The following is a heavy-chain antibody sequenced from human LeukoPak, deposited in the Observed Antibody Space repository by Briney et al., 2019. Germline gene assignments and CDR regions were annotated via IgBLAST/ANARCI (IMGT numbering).Heavy chain of an antibody. D-gene: IGHD3-10*01. Sequence: GGSLRLSCAASGFTFSSYWMHWVRQAPGKGLVWVSRINSDGSSTSYADSVKGRLTISRDNAKNTLYLQMNSLRAEDTAVYYCARSITPQTYYYYGMDVWGKGTTVTVSS. V-gene: IGHV3-74*01. J-gene: IGHJ6*04. CDR2: INSDGSST. CDR3: ARSITPQTYYYYGMDV. CDR1: GFTFSSYW.